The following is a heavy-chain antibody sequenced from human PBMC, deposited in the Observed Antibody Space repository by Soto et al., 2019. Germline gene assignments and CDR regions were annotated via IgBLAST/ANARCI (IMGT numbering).Heavy chain of an antibody. V-gene: IGHV4-30-4*01. D-gene: IGHD2-8*01. Sequence: QVQLQESGPGLVKPSETLSLTCTVSGGSISGGVHSWSWIRQPPGKGLEWIGHIFHSGSTYYNPSLKSRITISVDTSKNQFSLRLSSVTAADTAVYYCAREIMPLTNDWYFDLWGRGTLVTVSS. J-gene: IGHJ2*01. CDR1: GGSISGGVHS. CDR2: IFHSGST. CDR3: AREIMPLTNDWYFDL.